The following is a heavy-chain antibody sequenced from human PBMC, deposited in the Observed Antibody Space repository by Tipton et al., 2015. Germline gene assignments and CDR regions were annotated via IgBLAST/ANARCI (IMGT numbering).Heavy chain of an antibody. J-gene: IGHJ3*02. V-gene: IGHV4-39*07. CDR1: GGSVSSSSYY. CDR3: ARDDHQVNAFDN. CDR2: IYYSGST. D-gene: IGHD1-14*01. Sequence: TLSLTCTVSGGSVSSSSYYWGWIRQSPGKGLEWIGSIYYSGSTYHNPSLKSRVTISLDTSKNQFSLKLTSVTAADAAVYYCARDDHQVNAFDNWGQGTMVTVSS.